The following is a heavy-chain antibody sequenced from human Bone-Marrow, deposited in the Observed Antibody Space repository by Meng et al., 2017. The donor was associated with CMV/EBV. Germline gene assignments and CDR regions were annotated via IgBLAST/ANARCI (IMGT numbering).Heavy chain of an antibody. CDR2: ISAYNGNT. V-gene: IGHV1-18*01. J-gene: IGHJ6*02. D-gene: IGHD5-18*01. Sequence: ASVKVSCKASGYTFTSYGISWVRQAPGQGLEWMGWISAYNGNTNYAQKLQGRVTMTTDTSTSTAYMELRSLRSDDTAVYYCAKMDTSMVRAHYGRDVWGQGTTVTVSS. CDR3: AKMDTSMVRAHYGRDV. CDR1: GYTFTSYG.